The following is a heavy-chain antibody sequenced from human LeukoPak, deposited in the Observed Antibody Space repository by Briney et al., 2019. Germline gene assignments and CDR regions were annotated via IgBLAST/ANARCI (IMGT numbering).Heavy chain of an antibody. CDR3: ARDIEAAGLFFDY. J-gene: IGHJ4*02. V-gene: IGHV3-7*01. CDR1: GFTFSSYW. Sequence: GGSLRLSCAASGFTFSSYWMSWIRQAPGKGLEWVANIKYDGSEKDYVDSVKGRFTISRDNAKNSLYLQMNSLRAEDTAVYYCARDIEAAGLFFDYWGQGTLVTVSS. D-gene: IGHD6-13*01. CDR2: IKYDGSEK.